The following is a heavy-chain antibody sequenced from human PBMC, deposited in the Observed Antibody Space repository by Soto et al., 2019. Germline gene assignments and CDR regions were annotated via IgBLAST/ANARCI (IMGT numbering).Heavy chain of an antibody. V-gene: IGHV4-59*11. CDR2: IYYRGST. Sequence: QVQLQESGPGLVKPSETLSLTCSVSGGSLSDHYWTWIRQPPGKGLEWIGWIYYRGSTYYNPSLKSRVTISVDTSKNQFPLRLSSVTAADTAVYYCARMRPTGWHGYYYYGMDVWGQGTTVTVSS. CDR1: GGSLSDHY. D-gene: IGHD6-19*01. J-gene: IGHJ6*02. CDR3: ARMRPTGWHGYYYYGMDV.